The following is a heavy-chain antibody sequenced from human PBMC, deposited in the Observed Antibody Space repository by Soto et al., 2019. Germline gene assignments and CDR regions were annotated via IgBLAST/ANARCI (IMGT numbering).Heavy chain of an antibody. CDR2: LSGSSSNI. CDR3: AREDGSGGAIEY. V-gene: IGHV3-11*01. D-gene: IGHD3-10*01. CDR1: GFTFSDYY. J-gene: IGHJ4*02. Sequence: QVQLVESGGGLVKPGGSLRLSCAASGFTFSDYYMSWIRQAPGKGLEWVSYLSGSSSNIYYAYSVKGQFTISRDNAKNHLYLQMNSLRADDTAVYYCAREDGSGGAIEYWGQGTLVTVSS.